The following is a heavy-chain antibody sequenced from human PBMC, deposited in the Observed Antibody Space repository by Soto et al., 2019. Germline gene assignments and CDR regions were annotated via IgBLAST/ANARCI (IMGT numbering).Heavy chain of an antibody. D-gene: IGHD3-3*01. CDR2: IYYSGST. V-gene: IGHV4-31*03. Sequence: SETLSLTCTVSGGSISSGGYYWSWIRQHPGKGLEWIGYIYYSGSTYYNPSLKSRVTISVDTSKNQFSLKLSSVTAADTAVYYCARDRRGITIFGVVPEENWFDPWG. CDR1: GGSISSGGYY. J-gene: IGHJ5*02. CDR3: ARDRRGITIFGVVPEENWFDP.